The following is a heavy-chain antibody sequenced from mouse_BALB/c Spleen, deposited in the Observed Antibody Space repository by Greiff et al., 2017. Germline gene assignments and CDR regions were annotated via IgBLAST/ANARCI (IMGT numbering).Heavy chain of an antibody. CDR1: GFTFSDYG. CDR2: ISNLAYSI. CDR3: ARDRGDAYAMDD. J-gene: IGHJ4*01. Sequence: EVKLMESGGGLVQPGGSRKLSCAASGFTFSDYGMAWVRQAPGKGPEWVAFISNLAYSIYYADTVTGRFTISRENAKNTLYLEMSSLRSEDTAMYYCARDRGDAYAMDDWGQGTSVTVSS. D-gene: IGHD3-3*01. V-gene: IGHV5-15*02.